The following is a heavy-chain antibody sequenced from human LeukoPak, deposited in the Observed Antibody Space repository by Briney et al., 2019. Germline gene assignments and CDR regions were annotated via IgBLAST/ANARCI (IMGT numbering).Heavy chain of an antibody. Sequence: ASVKVSCKAYGYTFNSYYIHWVRQAPGQGLEWMGIINPSGGSASYAQKFQGRVTMTIDTSSSTVYMELSSLRSEDTAVYYCARDTGFNTFDYWGQGTLVTVSS. CDR1: GYTFNSYY. V-gene: IGHV1-46*02. CDR3: ARDTGFNTFDY. D-gene: IGHD5-24*01. J-gene: IGHJ4*02. CDR2: INPSGGSA.